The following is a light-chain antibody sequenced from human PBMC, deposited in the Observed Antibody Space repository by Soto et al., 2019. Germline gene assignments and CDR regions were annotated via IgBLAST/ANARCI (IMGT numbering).Light chain of an antibody. CDR2: STN. V-gene: IGLV1-44*01. Sequence: QSVMTQSPSASGTPGQRVTISCSGSSSNIGSNYVNWYQQLPGTAPKLLIYSTNQRPSGVPDRFSGSKSGTSASLAISGLQSDDEGDYYCAAWDDSLNGYVFGTGTKVTVL. CDR3: AAWDDSLNGYV. CDR1: SSNIGSNY. J-gene: IGLJ1*01.